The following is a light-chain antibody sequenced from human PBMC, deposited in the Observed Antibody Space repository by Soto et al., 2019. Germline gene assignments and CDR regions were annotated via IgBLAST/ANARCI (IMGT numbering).Light chain of an antibody. J-gene: IGKJ4*01. CDR1: QSVSSY. V-gene: IGKV3-11*01. Sequence: EIVLTQSPATLSVSPGERATLSCRASQSVSSYLAWYQQKPGQAPRLLIYGASTRATGIPARFSGSGSGTDFTLTISSLQPGDFAVYYCQQRSNWTLSFGRGTKVDIK. CDR2: GAS. CDR3: QQRSNWTLS.